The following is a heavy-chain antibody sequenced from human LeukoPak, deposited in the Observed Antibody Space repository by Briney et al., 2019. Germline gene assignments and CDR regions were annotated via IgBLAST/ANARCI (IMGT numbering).Heavy chain of an antibody. V-gene: IGHV1-2*04. J-gene: IGHJ3*02. CDR2: INPNSCGT. CDR3: ARAGITMIVVEDAFDI. Sequence: ASVKVSCKASGYTFTSYGISWVRQAPGQGLEWMGWINPNSCGTNYAQKFQGWVTMTRDTSISTAYMELSRLRSDDAAVYYCARAGITMIVVEDAFDIWGQGTMVTVSS. D-gene: IGHD3-22*01. CDR1: GYTFTSYG.